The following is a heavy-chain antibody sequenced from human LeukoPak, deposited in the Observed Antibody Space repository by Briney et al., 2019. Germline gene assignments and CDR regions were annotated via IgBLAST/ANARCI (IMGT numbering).Heavy chain of an antibody. V-gene: IGHV1-2*02. CDR1: GYTFTGYY. J-gene: IGHJ4*02. Sequence: GASVKVSCKASGYTFTGYYMHWVRQAPRQGLEWMGWINPNSGGTNYAQKFQGRVTMTRDTSISTAYMELSRLRSDDTAVYYCARGGGIWFGELSPWTGNIIDYWGQGTLVTVSS. D-gene: IGHD3-10*01. CDR2: INPNSGGT. CDR3: ARGGGIWFGELSPWTGNIIDY.